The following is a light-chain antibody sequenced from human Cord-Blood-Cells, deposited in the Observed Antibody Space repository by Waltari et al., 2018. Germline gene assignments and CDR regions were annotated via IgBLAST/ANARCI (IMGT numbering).Light chain of an antibody. Sequence: DLQMTQSPSPLSASVGDRVTITCQASQDISNYLNWYQQKPGKAPNLLIYNATNFQTGGPSRFSGSGSGTDFTFTISSLQPENIATYYCQQYDNLPYTFGQRTKLEIK. CDR1: QDISNY. CDR2: NAT. CDR3: QQYDNLPYT. V-gene: IGKV1-33*01. J-gene: IGKJ2*01.